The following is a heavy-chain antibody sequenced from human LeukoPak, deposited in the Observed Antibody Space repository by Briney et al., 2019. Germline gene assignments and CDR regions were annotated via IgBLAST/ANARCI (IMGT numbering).Heavy chain of an antibody. Sequence: SETLSLTCTVSGGSISSYYWSWIRQPPGKGLEWIGYIYYSGSTNYNPSLKSRVTISVDTSKNQSSLKLSSVTAADTAVYYCASHYGSGSYLGEAFDIWGQGTMVTVSS. J-gene: IGHJ3*02. CDR2: IYYSGST. D-gene: IGHD3-10*01. CDR3: ASHYGSGSYLGEAFDI. V-gene: IGHV4-59*01. CDR1: GGSISSYY.